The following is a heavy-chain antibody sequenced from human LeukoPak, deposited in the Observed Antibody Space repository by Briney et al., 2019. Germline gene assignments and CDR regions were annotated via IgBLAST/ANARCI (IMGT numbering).Heavy chain of an antibody. Sequence: PGGSLRLSCAASGFTFSSYAMHWVRQAPGKGLEWVAVISYDGSNKYYADSVKGRFTISRDNSKNTLYLQMNSLRAEDTAAYYCARETSDYAFDIWGQGTMVTVSS. CDR2: ISYDGSNK. CDR3: ARETSDYAFDI. V-gene: IGHV3-30*04. CDR1: GFTFSSYA. J-gene: IGHJ3*02. D-gene: IGHD6-6*01.